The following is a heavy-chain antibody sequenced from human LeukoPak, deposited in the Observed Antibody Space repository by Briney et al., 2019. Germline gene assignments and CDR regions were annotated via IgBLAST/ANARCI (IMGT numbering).Heavy chain of an antibody. CDR1: GYTFTSYG. V-gene: IGHV1-18*01. CDR2: ISAYNGNT. Sequence: ASVKVSCKASGYTFTSYGIGWVRQAPGQGLEWMGWISAYNGNTNYAQKLQGRVTMTTDTSTSTAYMELRSLRSDDTAVYYCARDQAYYYGSGSYTDYWGQGTLVTVSS. D-gene: IGHD3-10*01. CDR3: ARDQAYYYGSGSYTDY. J-gene: IGHJ4*02.